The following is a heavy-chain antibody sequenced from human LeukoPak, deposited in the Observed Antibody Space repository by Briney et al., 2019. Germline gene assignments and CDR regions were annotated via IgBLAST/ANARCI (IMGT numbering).Heavy chain of an antibody. V-gene: IGHV3-33*08. CDR3: AGGSLGSGTSSDCCPLDY. CDR1: GFTFSSYG. Sequence: PGGSLRLSCAASGFTFSSYGMHWVRQAPGKGLEWVAVIWYDGSNKYHADSVKGRFTISRDNSKNTLYLQVNSLRADDTAVYYCAGGSLGSGTSSDCCPLDYWGQGTLVTVSS. CDR2: IWYDGSNK. J-gene: IGHJ4*02. D-gene: IGHD2-15*01.